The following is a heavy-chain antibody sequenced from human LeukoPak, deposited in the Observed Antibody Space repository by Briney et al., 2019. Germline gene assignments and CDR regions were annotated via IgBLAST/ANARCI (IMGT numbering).Heavy chain of an antibody. CDR2: ISSSSRYI. CDR3: ARVFYSRGMTTYFLDY. CDR1: GFTFSGYS. J-gene: IGHJ4*02. V-gene: IGHV3-21*01. Sequence: KPGGSLRLSCADSGFTFSGYSMNWVRQAPGKGLEWVSSISSSSRYIYYADSVKGRFTISRDNAKNSLYLQMNSLRAEDTAVYYCARVFYSRGMTTYFLDYWGQGTLVTVSS. D-gene: IGHD4-17*01.